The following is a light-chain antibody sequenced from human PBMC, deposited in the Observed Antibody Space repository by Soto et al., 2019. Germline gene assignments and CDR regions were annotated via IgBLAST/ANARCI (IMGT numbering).Light chain of an antibody. CDR1: QSVSRYY. CDR3: QQALS. CDR2: GAS. Sequence: TVLTQSPATLSLSPAERATLSCRASQSVSRYYLSWYQQKPGQAPRLLIYGASTRATGIPARFSGSGSGTDFTLTITSLQLEDFAVYYCQQALSFGGGTRVEI. V-gene: IGKV3D-7*01. J-gene: IGKJ4*01.